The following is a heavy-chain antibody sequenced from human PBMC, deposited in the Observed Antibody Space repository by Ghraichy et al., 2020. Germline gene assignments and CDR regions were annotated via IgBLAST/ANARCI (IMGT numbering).Heavy chain of an antibody. CDR2: ISSSSSYI. V-gene: IGHV3-21*01. CDR3: ARDYSSSWYWRDAFDI. Sequence: GGSLRLSCAASGFTFSSYSMNWVRQAPGKGLEWVSSISSSSSYIYYADSVKGRFTISRDNAKNSLYLQMNSLRAEDTAVYYCARDYSSSWYWRDAFDIWGQGTMVTVSS. CDR1: GFTFSSYS. D-gene: IGHD6-13*01. J-gene: IGHJ3*02.